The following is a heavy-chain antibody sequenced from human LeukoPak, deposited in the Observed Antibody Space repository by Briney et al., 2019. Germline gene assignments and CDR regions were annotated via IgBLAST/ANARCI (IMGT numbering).Heavy chain of an antibody. CDR2: IIPIFGTA. CDR1: GGTFSSYA. Sequence: SVKVSCKASGGTFSSYAISRVRQAPGQGLEWMGGIIPIFGTANYAQKFQGRVTITADESTSTAYMELSSLRSEDTAVYYCARDPFGAAAGTRWFDPWGQGTLVTVSS. J-gene: IGHJ5*02. V-gene: IGHV1-69*01. D-gene: IGHD6-13*01. CDR3: ARDPFGAAAGTRWFDP.